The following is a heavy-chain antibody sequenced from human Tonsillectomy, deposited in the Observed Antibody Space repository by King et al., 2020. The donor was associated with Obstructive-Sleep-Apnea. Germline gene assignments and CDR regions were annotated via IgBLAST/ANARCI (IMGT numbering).Heavy chain of an antibody. J-gene: IGHJ4*02. D-gene: IGHD4-17*01. V-gene: IGHV1-18*01. CDR2: ISADIANT. CDR1: GYTFASYG. Sequence: QLVQSGAEVKKPGASVKVSCKASGYTFASYGISWVRHAPGQGLEWMGWISADIANTTYAQKLQGRVTRTTDTSTSTAYMELRGLRSDDTAVYYCARLGGGDYEDLDYWGQGTLVTVSS. CDR3: ARLGGGDYEDLDY.